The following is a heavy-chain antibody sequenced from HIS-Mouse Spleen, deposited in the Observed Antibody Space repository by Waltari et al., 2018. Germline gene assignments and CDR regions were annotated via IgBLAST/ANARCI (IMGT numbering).Heavy chain of an antibody. D-gene: IGHD6-6*01. Sequence: QVQLVQSGAEVKKPGASVKVSCKASGYTFTGYYMHWVRQAPGQGLEWMGGINPNSGGTNYEQKFQGRVTMTRDTAISTAYMELSRLRSDDTAVYYCASERQLAHYYYYGMDVWGQGTTVTVSS. CDR2: INPNSGGT. V-gene: IGHV1-2*02. J-gene: IGHJ6*02. CDR1: GYTFTGYY. CDR3: ASERQLAHYYYYGMDV.